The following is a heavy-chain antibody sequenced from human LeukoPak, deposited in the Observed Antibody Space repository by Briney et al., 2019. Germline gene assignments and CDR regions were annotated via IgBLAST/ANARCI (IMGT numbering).Heavy chain of an antibody. V-gene: IGHV3-30-3*01. J-gene: IGHJ4*02. D-gene: IGHD1-14*01. CDR3: ARARDHPNYLDY. CDR1: GFSFSNFA. Sequence: PGGSLRLSCVASGFSFSNFAMHWVRQAPGKGLEWVAVISYDGSNKYYADSVKGRFTISRDNSKNTLYLQMNSLRAEDTAVYYCARARDHPNYLDYWGQGTLVTVSS. CDR2: ISYDGSNK.